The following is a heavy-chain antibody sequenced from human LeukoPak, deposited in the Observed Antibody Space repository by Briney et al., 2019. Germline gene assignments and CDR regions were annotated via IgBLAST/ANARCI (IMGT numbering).Heavy chain of an antibody. J-gene: IGHJ6*02. V-gene: IGHV4-30-2*01. CDR2: IYHSGST. D-gene: IGHD3-22*01. Sequence: SETLSLTCAVSGGSISSGGYSWSWIRQPPGKGLEWIGYIYHSGSTYYNPSLKSRVTISVDRSKNQFSPKLSSVTAADTAVYYCASYFYGQQNYYYYYGMDVWGQGTTVTVSS. CDR1: GGSISSGGYS. CDR3: ASYFYGQQNYYYYYGMDV.